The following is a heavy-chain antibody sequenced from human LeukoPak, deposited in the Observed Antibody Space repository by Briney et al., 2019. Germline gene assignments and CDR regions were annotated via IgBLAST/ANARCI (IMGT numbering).Heavy chain of an antibody. CDR2: ISSSSYI. CDR1: GFTFSSYS. D-gene: IGHD1-7*01. J-gene: IGHJ6*02. V-gene: IGHV3-21*01. CDR3: ARPRVEEVRNNWNYPNYYYGMDV. Sequence: PGGSLRLSCAASGFTFSSYSMNWVRQAPGKGLEWVSSISSSSYIYYSDSVKGRFTISRDNAKNSLYLQMNSLRAEDTAVYYCARPRVEEVRNNWNYPNYYYGMDVWGQGTTVTVSS.